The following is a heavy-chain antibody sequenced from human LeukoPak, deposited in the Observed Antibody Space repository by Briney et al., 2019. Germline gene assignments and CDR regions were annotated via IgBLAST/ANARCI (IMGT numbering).Heavy chain of an antibody. V-gene: IGHV3-43*02. J-gene: IGHJ4*02. CDR2: MRGDGVST. D-gene: IGHD3-22*01. Sequence: VGSLRLSCAASGFTFYAYAMHWVRQAPGKGLEWLSLMRGDGVSTYYAYSLKGRFTISRDNSKNSLSLNMNSLRTEDTALYSCAKDSTIVVVPIPGYFDYWGQGTLVTVSS. CDR1: GFTFYAYA. CDR3: AKDSTIVVVPIPGYFDY.